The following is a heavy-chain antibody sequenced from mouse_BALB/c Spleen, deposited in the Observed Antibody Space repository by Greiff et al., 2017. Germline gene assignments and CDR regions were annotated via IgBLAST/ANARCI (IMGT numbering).Heavy chain of an antibody. CDR2: IRNKANGYTT. D-gene: IGHD1-1*01. J-gene: IGHJ4*01. V-gene: IGHV7-3*02. Sequence: EVQVVESGGGLVQPGGSLRLSCATSGFTFTDYYMSWVRQPPGKALEWLGFIRNKANGYTTEYSASVKGRFTISRDNSQSILYLQMNTLRAEDSATYYCARVLYGTYYAMDYWGQGTSVTVSS. CDR1: GFTFTDYY. CDR3: ARVLYGTYYAMDY.